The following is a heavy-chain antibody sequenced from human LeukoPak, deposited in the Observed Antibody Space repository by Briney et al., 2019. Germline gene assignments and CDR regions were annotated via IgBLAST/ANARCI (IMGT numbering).Heavy chain of an antibody. CDR2: INSDGSRT. CDR3: ARDGYSSSFYFDY. Sequence: GGSLRLSCAASGFTFSNYWMHWVRQAPGKGLVWVSRINSDGSRTTYADYVKVRFTISRDNAKNTLYLQMNSLRAEDTAVYYCARDGYSSSFYFDYWGQGTLVTVSS. CDR1: GFTFSNYW. V-gene: IGHV3-74*01. D-gene: IGHD6-6*01. J-gene: IGHJ4*02.